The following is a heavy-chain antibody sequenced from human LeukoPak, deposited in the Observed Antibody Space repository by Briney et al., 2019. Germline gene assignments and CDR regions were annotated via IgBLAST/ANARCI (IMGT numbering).Heavy chain of an antibody. V-gene: IGHV1-24*01. Sequence: GASVKVSCKVSGYTLTELSMHWVRQAPGKGLEWMGGFDPEDGETIYAQKFQGRVTMTEDTSTDTAYMELSSLRSEDTAVYYCATSVWGVSPLDYWGQGTLVTASS. D-gene: IGHD3-10*01. J-gene: IGHJ4*02. CDR3: ATSVWGVSPLDY. CDR2: FDPEDGET. CDR1: GYTLTELS.